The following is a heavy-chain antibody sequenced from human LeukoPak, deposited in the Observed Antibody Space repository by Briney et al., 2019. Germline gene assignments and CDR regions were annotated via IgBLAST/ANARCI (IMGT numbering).Heavy chain of an antibody. J-gene: IGHJ3*02. CDR1: GFTFSSYS. Sequence: SGGSLRVSCAASGFTFSSYSMNWVRQAPGKGLEWVSSISSSSSYIYYADSVKGRFTISRDNAKNSLYLQMNSLRAEDTAVYYCASMGETMIHLYAFDIWGQGTMVTVSS. V-gene: IGHV3-21*01. D-gene: IGHD3-22*01. CDR3: ASMGETMIHLYAFDI. CDR2: ISSSSSYI.